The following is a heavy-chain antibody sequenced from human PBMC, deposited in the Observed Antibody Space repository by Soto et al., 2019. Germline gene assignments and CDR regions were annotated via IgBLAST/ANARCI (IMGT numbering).Heavy chain of an antibody. J-gene: IGHJ4*02. D-gene: IGHD3-22*01. V-gene: IGHV3-23*01. Sequence: GGSLRLSCAASGFTFSSYAMSWVRQAPGKGLEWVSAISGSGGSTYYADSVKGRFTISRDNSKNTLYPQMNSLRAEDTAVYYCAKDSRATYYDSSGHPGYFDYWGQGTLVTVSS. CDR2: ISGSGGST. CDR3: AKDSRATYYDSSGHPGYFDY. CDR1: GFTFSSYA.